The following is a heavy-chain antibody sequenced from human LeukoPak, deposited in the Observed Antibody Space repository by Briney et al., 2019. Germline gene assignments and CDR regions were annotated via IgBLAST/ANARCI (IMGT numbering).Heavy chain of an antibody. CDR2: IIPIFSTA. Sequence: SVKVSCKASGGTFSSYAISWVRQAPGQGLEWMGGIIPIFSTANYAQKFQGRVTITTDESTSTAYMELSSLRSEDTAVYYCAREGSGSSSPMDVWGKGTTVTVSS. J-gene: IGHJ6*03. V-gene: IGHV1-69*05. CDR3: AREGSGSSSPMDV. D-gene: IGHD6-6*01. CDR1: GGTFSSYA.